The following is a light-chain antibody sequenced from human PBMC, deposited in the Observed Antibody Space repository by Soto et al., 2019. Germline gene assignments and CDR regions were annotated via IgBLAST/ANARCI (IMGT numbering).Light chain of an antibody. CDR3: QSYDSSLSGV. V-gene: IGLV1-40*01. CDR1: SSNIGAGYD. CDR2: GNS. J-gene: IGLJ2*01. Sequence: QSVLTQPPSVSGAPGQRVTISCTGSSSNIGAGYDVHWYQQLPGTAPKLLIYGNSNRPSGVPDRLSGSKSGTSASLAITGLQAEDEADYYCQSYDSSLSGVFGGGTKLTVL.